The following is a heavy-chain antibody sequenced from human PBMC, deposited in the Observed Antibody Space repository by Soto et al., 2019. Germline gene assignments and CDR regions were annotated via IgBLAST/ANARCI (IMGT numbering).Heavy chain of an antibody. Sequence: GGSLRLSCAASGFTFSSYGMHWVRQAPGKGLEWVAVISYDGSNKYYADSVKGRFTISRDNSKNTLYLQMNSLRAEDTAVYYCAKDKLIAVAGYYFDYWGQGTRGTVSP. CDR3: AKDKLIAVAGYYFDY. V-gene: IGHV3-30*18. J-gene: IGHJ4*02. CDR1: GFTFSSYG. D-gene: IGHD6-19*01. CDR2: ISYDGSNK.